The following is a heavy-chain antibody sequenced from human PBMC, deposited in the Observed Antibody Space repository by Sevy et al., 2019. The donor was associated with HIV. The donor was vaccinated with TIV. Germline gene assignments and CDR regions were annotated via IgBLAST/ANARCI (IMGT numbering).Heavy chain of an antibody. V-gene: IGHV3-7*01. CDR2: IDPRGNER. CDR3: VRVLWDVLVVPAATPSPWLDS. CDR1: GFTFDTYW. J-gene: IGHJ5*01. Sequence: GGSLRLSCAASGFTFDTYWMGWVRQAPGRGLEWVASIDPRGNERGYLDSLKGRFTISRDNAKNSLYLQMYSLKAGDTALYYCVRVLWDVLVVPAATPSPWLDSWGQGTLVTVSS. D-gene: IGHD3-16*02.